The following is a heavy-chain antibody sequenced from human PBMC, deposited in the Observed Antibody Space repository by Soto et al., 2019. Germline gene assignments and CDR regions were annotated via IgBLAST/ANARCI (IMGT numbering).Heavy chain of an antibody. D-gene: IGHD4-17*01. CDR1: GYTLSNNYG. Sequence: ASVKVSCKASGYTLSNNYGISWVRQAPGQGLEWMGWINSYNGVTNNARKFQDRVTLTTDASTTTAYMELRSLRSDDTAIYYCARDRQNYGSLDYWGQGTLVTSPQ. CDR3: ARDRQNYGSLDY. J-gene: IGHJ4*02. CDR2: INSYNGVT. V-gene: IGHV1-18*01.